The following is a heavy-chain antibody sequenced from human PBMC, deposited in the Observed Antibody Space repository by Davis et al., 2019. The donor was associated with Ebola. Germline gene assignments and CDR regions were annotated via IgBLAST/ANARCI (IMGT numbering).Heavy chain of an antibody. D-gene: IGHD5-24*01. CDR3: TRADWREGPADGAY. V-gene: IGHV3-7*01. CDR1: GFTFSRSW. CDR2: IKPDGSAE. Sequence: GSLSLPCVVLGFTFSRSWMSWVRQVPGKGLGLVANIKPDGSAEYYVDSVKGRFTISRDNAKDSLYLQMNSLRVEDTAIYYCTRADWREGPADGAYWGQGTLVTVSS. J-gene: IGHJ4*02.